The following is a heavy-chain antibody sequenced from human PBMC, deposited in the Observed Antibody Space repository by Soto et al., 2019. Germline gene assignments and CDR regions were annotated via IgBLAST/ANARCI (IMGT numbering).Heavy chain of an antibody. CDR1: GFTFSAYD. CDR3: AKQASYWHGGGGWIDP. J-gene: IGHJ5*02. D-gene: IGHD2-8*02. CDR2: IGTQHDT. V-gene: IGHV3-13*01. Sequence: EVQLVESGGGLVQPGGSLRLSCAASGFTFSAYDMHWVRQATGKGLEWVSAIGTQHDTYYPESVKGRFTISRENAKNLLYFKMNRLGAGDPGLYFFAKQASYWHGGGGWIDPWGQGTLVTVSS.